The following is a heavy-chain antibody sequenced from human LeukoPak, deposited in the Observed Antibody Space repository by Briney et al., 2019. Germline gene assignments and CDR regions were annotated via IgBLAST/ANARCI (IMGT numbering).Heavy chain of an antibody. V-gene: IGHV3-30*02. J-gene: IGHJ4*02. Sequence: PGGALRLSCAASGFTFSSYGMHWVRQAPGKGLGWVAFIRYDGSNKYYADSVKGRYTISRDNSKNTLYLQMNSLRAEDTAVYYCARDDQQLVPFDYWGQGTLVTVSS. CDR3: ARDDQQLVPFDY. D-gene: IGHD6-13*01. CDR1: GFTFSSYG. CDR2: IRYDGSNK.